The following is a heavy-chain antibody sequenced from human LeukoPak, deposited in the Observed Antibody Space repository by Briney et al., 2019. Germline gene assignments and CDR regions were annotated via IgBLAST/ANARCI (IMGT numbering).Heavy chain of an antibody. J-gene: IGHJ5*02. CDR1: GGSISSSSYY. CDR3: ARHLWGVVTPYNWFDP. D-gene: IGHD4-23*01. V-gene: IGHV4-39*01. Sequence: SETLSLTCTVSGGSISSSSYYWGWIRQPPGKGLEWIGSIYYSGSTYYNPSPKSRVTISVDTSKNQFSLKLSSVTAADTAVYYCARHLWGVVTPYNWFDPWGQGTLVTVSS. CDR2: IYYSGST.